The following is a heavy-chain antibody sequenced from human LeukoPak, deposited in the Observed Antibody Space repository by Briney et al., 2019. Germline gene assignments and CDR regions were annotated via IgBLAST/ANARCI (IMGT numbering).Heavy chain of an antibody. CDR2: IYTSGST. CDR1: GGSISSGSYY. J-gene: IGHJ3*02. D-gene: IGHD7-27*01. Sequence: PSQTLSLTCTVSGGSISSGSYYWSWIRQPAGKGLEWIGRIYTSGSTNYNPSLKSRVTISVDTSKNQFSLKVSSVTAADTAVYYCARAELGSDDAFDIWGQGTTVTVSS. V-gene: IGHV4-61*02. CDR3: ARAELGSDDAFDI.